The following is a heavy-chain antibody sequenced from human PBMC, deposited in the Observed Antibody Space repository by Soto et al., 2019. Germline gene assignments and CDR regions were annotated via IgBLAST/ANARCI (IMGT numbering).Heavy chain of an antibody. CDR1: GFTFSDHF. Sequence: VGSLRLSCAASGFTFSDHFIHWVRQAPGKGLEWVGRIRNKAHNYTTTYAASVKDRFTISRDDSKKSLYLEVNSLKSEDTAVYYCGRGLYGDYALDGWGQGTLVTVSS. D-gene: IGHD4-17*01. CDR2: IRNKAHNYTT. J-gene: IGHJ4*02. V-gene: IGHV3-72*01. CDR3: GRGLYGDYALDG.